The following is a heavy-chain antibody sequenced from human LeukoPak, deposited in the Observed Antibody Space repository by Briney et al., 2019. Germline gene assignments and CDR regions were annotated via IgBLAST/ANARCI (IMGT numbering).Heavy chain of an antibody. CDR3: ARVGIAAYFDY. J-gene: IGHJ4*02. V-gene: IGHV4-59*05. CDR2: IYYSGST. CDR1: GGSIGNYY. D-gene: IGHD6-13*01. Sequence: PSETLSLTCTVSGGSIGNYYWSWIRQPPGKGLEWIGSIYYSGSTYYNPSLKSRVTISVDTSKNQFSLKLSSVTAADTAVYYCARVGIAAYFDYWGQGTLVTVSS.